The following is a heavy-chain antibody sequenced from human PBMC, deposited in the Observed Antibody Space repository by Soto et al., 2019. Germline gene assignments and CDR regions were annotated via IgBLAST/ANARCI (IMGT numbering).Heavy chain of an antibody. V-gene: IGHV1-3*01. CDR2: INGGNGDT. J-gene: IGHJ4*02. CDR3: ARGYCSSTSCQYYFDF. CDR1: GYTFTGYA. D-gene: IGHD2-2*01. Sequence: GASVKVSCKASGYTFTGYAIHWVRQAPGQRHEWMGWINGGNGDTKYSQKFQGRVTITRDTSASTAYMELTSLGSEGTAVYHCARGYCSSTSCQYYFDFWGQGTLVTVSS.